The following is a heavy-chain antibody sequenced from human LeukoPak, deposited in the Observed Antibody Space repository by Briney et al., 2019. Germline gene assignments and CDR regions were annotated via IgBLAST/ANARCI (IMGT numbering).Heavy chain of an antibody. CDR2: IYSSGTT. Sequence: SETLSLTCNVSGGSISNYYWTWIRQPAGKGLEWIGCIYSSGTTTYNPSLKSRVAMSVDTSRNQFSLTLSSVTAADTAVYYCARVSPIAVAGSSYYYAMDVWGQGTTVTVSS. CDR3: ARVSPIAVAGSSYYYAMDV. V-gene: IGHV4-4*07. D-gene: IGHD6-19*01. CDR1: GGSISNYY. J-gene: IGHJ6*02.